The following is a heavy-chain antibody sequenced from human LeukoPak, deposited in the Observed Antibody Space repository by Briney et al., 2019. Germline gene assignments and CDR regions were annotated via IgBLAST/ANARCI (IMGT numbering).Heavy chain of an antibody. V-gene: IGHV4-61*01. CDR1: GGSISSSSYY. CDR2: IYYSGST. D-gene: IGHD6-13*01. Sequence: SETLSLTCTVSGGSISSSSYYWSWIRQPPGKGLEWIGYIYYSGSTNYNPSLKSRVTISVDTSKNQFSLKLSSVTAADTAVYYCARTTSSSSWYDTHYYYYMDVWGKGTTVTISS. CDR3: ARTTSSSSWYDTHYYYYMDV. J-gene: IGHJ6*03.